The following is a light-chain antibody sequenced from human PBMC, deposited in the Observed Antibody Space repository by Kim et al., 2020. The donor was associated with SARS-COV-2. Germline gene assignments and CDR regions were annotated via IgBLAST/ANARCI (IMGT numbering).Light chain of an antibody. J-gene: IGKJ1*01. CDR1: LVSRNH. V-gene: IGKV1-27*01. CDR2: AAS. Sequence: ASVADRVPNTCLTNLVSRNHLAWYKQRPGKVPKLLIYAASAWHSGVPARFGGSGSGTDFTLTITSLQPEDVATYYCQKYDSVPWTFGPGTKVDIK. CDR3: QKYDSVPWT.